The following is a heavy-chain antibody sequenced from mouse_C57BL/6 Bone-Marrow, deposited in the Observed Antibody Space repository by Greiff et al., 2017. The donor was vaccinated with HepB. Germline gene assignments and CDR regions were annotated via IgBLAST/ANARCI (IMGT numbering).Heavy chain of an antibody. Sequence: QVTLKESGPELVKPGASVKISCKASGYAFSSSWMNWVKQRPGKGLEWIGRIYPGDGDTNYNGKFKGKATLTADKSSSTAYMQLSSLTSEDSAVYFCARLPYYSNHRCAYWGQGTLVTVSA. J-gene: IGHJ3*01. CDR2: IYPGDGDT. CDR3: ARLPYYSNHRCAY. CDR1: GYAFSSSW. V-gene: IGHV1-82*01. D-gene: IGHD2-5*01.